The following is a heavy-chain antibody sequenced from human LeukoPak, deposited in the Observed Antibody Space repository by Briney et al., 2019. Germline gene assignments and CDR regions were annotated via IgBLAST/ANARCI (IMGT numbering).Heavy chain of an antibody. Sequence: PGGSLRLSRAASGFTFSSYNMNWVRQAPGKGLEWVSSITSSSRYIYYADSVKGRFTISRDNAKNSLYLQMNSLRAEDTAVYYCASAEGAAGDFDYWGQGTLVTVSS. CDR3: ASAEGAAGDFDY. CDR2: ITSSSRYI. J-gene: IGHJ4*02. D-gene: IGHD6-13*01. CDR1: GFTFSSYN. V-gene: IGHV3-21*01.